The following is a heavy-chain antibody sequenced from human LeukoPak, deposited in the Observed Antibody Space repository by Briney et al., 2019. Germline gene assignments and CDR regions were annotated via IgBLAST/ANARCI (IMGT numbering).Heavy chain of an antibody. CDR3: AKRDVVIRVILVGFHKEAYYFDS. D-gene: IGHD3-22*01. V-gene: IGHV3-23*01. J-gene: IGHJ4*02. Sequence: GGSLRLSCAVSGITLSNYGMTWVRQAPGKGLEWVAGLSGSGGSTNYADSVKGRFTISRDNAKNTLYLQMNSLRAEDTAVYFCAKRDVVIRVILVGFHKEAYYFDSWGQGVLVTVFS. CDR2: LSGSGGST. CDR1: GITLSNYG.